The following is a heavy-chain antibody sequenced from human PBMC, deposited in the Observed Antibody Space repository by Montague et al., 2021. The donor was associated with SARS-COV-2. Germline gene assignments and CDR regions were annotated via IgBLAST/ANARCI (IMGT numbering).Heavy chain of an antibody. CDR2: VHNSGNT. D-gene: IGHD5-24*01. CDR1: GGSISRYF. V-gene: IGHV4-59*01. J-gene: IGHJ4*02. Sequence: SETLSLTCTVSGGSISRYFLNWIRQPPGKRPEWIGYVHNSGNTNYKHSLKCRVTISVDTSKNQFSLRLNSVTAADTAIYYCAYTASRDGYNWPLALDYWGQGTLVTVSS. CDR3: AYTASRDGYNWPLALDY.